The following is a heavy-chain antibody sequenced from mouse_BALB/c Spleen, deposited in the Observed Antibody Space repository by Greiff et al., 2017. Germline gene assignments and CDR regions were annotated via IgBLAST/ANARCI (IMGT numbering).Heavy chain of an antibody. D-gene: IGHD3-1*01. CDR1: GFSLTSYG. CDR3: ARNSGYSYWYFDV. V-gene: IGHV2-2*02. Sequence: VQLQQSGPGLVQPSQSLSITCTVSGFSLTSYGVHWVRQSPGKGLEWLGVIWSGGSTDYNAAFISRLSISKDNSKSQVFFKMNSLQANDTAIYYCARNSGYSYWYFDVWGAGTTVTVSS. J-gene: IGHJ1*01. CDR2: IWSGGST.